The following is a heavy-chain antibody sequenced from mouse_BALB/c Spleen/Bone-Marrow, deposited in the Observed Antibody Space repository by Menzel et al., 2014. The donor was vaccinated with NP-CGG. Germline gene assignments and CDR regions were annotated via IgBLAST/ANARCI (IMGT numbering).Heavy chain of an antibody. Sequence: EVKLMESGGGLVQPGGSLKLSCAASGFDFSGYWMSWVRQAPGKGLEWIGEINPDSSTTNYTPSLKDKFIISRDNAKNTLYLQMSKVRSEDTALYYCARNDGYSFAYWGQGTLVTVSA. CDR1: GFDFSGYW. CDR2: INPDSSTT. CDR3: ARNDGYSFAY. D-gene: IGHD2-3*01. J-gene: IGHJ3*01. V-gene: IGHV4-1*02.